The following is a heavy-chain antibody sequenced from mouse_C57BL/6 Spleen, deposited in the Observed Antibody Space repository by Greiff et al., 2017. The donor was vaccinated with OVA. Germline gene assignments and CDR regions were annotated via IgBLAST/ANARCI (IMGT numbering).Heavy chain of an antibody. D-gene: IGHD2-4*01. V-gene: IGHV1-76*01. CDR1: GYTFTDYY. CDR2: IYPGSGNT. Sequence: QVQLKESGAELVRPGASVKLSCKASGYTFTDYYINWVKQRPGQGLEWIARIYPGSGNTYYNEKFKGKATLTAEKYSSTAYMQLSSLTSEDSAVYFCARSGDYGFAYWGQGTLVTVSA. CDR3: ARSGDYGFAY. J-gene: IGHJ3*01.